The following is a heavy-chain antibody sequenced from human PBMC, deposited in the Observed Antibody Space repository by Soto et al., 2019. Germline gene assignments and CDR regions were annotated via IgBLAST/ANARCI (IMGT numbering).Heavy chain of an antibody. V-gene: IGHV1-69*13. CDR2: IIPIFGTA. CDR1: GGTFSSYA. J-gene: IGHJ4*02. CDR3: ARVNNFRSGFPLDY. D-gene: IGHD3-3*01. Sequence: ASVKVSCKASGGTFSSYAISWVRQAPGQGLEWMGGIIPIFGTANYAQKFQGRVTITADESTSTAYMELSSLRSDDTAVYYCARVNNFRSGFPLDYWGQGTPVTVSS.